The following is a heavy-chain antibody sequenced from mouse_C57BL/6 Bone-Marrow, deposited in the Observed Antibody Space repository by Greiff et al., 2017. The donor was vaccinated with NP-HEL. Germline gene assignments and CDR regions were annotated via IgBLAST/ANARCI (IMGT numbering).Heavy chain of an antibody. CDR2: ISSGGSYT. V-gene: IGHV5-6*01. CDR1: GFTFSSYG. J-gene: IGHJ2*01. Sequence: EVKVVESGGDLVKPGGSLKLSCAASGFTFSSYGMSWVRQTPDKRLEWVATISSGGSYTYYPDSVKGRFTISRDNAKNTLYLQMSSLMSEDTAMYYCARDPYYYGSSFYYFDYWGQGTTLTVSS. D-gene: IGHD1-1*01. CDR3: ARDPYYYGSSFYYFDY.